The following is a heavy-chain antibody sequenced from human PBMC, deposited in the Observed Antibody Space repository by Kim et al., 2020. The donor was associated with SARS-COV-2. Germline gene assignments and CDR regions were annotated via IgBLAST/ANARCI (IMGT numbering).Heavy chain of an antibody. Sequence: SETLSLTCAVSGGSISSSNWWSWVRQPPGKGLEWIGEIYHSGSTNYNPSLKSRVTISVDKSKNQFSLKLSSVTAADTAVYYCARLPHKIAARGAFDIWGQGTMVTVSS. CDR3: ARLPHKIAARGAFDI. CDR1: GGSISSSNW. V-gene: IGHV4-4*02. CDR2: IYHSGST. J-gene: IGHJ3*02. D-gene: IGHD6-6*01.